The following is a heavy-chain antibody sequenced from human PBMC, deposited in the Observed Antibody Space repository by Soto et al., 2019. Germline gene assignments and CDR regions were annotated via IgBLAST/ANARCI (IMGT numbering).Heavy chain of an antibody. Sequence: SETLSLTCAVYGGSFSGYYWSWIRQPPGKGLEWIGEINHSGSTNYNPSLKSRVTISVDTSRNQFSLKLSSVTAADTAVYYCARGRLWFDYYYYGMDVWGQGTTVTVSS. CDR3: ARGRLWFDYYYYGMDV. CDR2: INHSGST. D-gene: IGHD3-10*01. J-gene: IGHJ6*02. CDR1: GGSFSGYY. V-gene: IGHV4-34*01.